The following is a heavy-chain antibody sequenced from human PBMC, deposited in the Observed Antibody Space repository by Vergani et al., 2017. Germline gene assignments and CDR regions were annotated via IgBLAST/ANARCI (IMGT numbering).Heavy chain of an antibody. J-gene: IGHJ4*02. CDR1: GFTFSSFG. D-gene: IGHD5-18*01. V-gene: IGHV3-30*18. Sequence: QVQLVESGGGVVQPGRSLRLSCAASGFTFSSFGMHWVRQAPGKGLEWVAVISYDGSNKYYADSVKGRFTISRDNSKNTLYLQMNSLRAEDTAVYYCAKYGGDSYGYSQYFDYWGQGTLVTGSS. CDR3: AKYGGDSYGYSQYFDY. CDR2: ISYDGSNK.